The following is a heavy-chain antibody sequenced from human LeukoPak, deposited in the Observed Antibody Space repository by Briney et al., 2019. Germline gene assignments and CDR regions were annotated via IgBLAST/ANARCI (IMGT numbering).Heavy chain of an antibody. J-gene: IGHJ6*03. Sequence: SVKVSCKASGGTFSSYAISWVRQAPGQGLEWMGGIIPIFGTANYAQKFQGRVTITADESTSTAYMELSSLRSEDTAVYYCARALITMVRGVTITLDYYYYMDVWGKGTTVTISS. D-gene: IGHD3-10*01. CDR2: IIPIFGTA. V-gene: IGHV1-69*13. CDR3: ARALITMVRGVTITLDYYYYMDV. CDR1: GGTFSSYA.